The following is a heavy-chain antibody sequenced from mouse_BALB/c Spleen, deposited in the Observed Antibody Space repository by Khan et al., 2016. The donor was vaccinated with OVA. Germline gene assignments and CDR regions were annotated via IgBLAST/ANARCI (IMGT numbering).Heavy chain of an antibody. CDR3: TRRRAYYGNYGEAIGY. D-gene: IGHD2-10*01. J-gene: IGHJ4*01. CDR1: GYTFTSYT. CDR2: INSNNAYT. V-gene: IGHV1-4*01. Sequence: VQLQESGAELARPGDSVKMSCKASGYTFTSYTMHWIKQRPGQGLEWIGYINSNNAYTNYNQKFRDKGTLTADKSSSTVYMQLIRLTFEDSAAFNYTRRRAYYGNYGEAIGYWGQGTSVTVSS.